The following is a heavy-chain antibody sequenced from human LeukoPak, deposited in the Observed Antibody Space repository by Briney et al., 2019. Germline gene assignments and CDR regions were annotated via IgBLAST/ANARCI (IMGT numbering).Heavy chain of an antibody. Sequence: SETLSLTCAVYGGSFSGYYWSWIRQPPGKGLEWIGDINHSGSTNYNPSLKSRVTISVDTSKNQFSLKLSSVTAADTAVYYCARGRSSGYYYDSSGYYGQRYMDVWGKGTTVTVSS. J-gene: IGHJ6*03. D-gene: IGHD3-22*01. V-gene: IGHV4-34*01. CDR2: INHSGST. CDR1: GGSFSGYY. CDR3: ARGRSSGYYYDSSGYYGQRYMDV.